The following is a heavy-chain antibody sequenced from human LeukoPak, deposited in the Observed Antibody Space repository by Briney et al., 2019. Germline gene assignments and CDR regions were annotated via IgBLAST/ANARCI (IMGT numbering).Heavy chain of an antibody. J-gene: IGHJ4*02. Sequence: ASVKVSCKVSGYTLTELSMHWVRQAPGKGLEWMGGFDPEDGETIYAQKFQGRVTMTEDTSTDTAYMELSSLRSDDTAIHYCARSHYYDTPYFDYWGQGTLVTVSS. D-gene: IGHD3-22*01. V-gene: IGHV1-24*01. CDR1: GYTLTELS. CDR3: ARSHYYDTPYFDY. CDR2: FDPEDGET.